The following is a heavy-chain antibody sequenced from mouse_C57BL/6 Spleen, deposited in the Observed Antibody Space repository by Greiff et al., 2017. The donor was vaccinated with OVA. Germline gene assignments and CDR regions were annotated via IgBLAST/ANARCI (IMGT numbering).Heavy chain of an antibody. CDR2: INPSSGYT. D-gene: IGHD2-3*01. CDR3: ARNGYYFSDY. CDR1: GYTFTSYT. V-gene: IGHV1-4*01. J-gene: IGHJ2*01. Sequence: VQLQESGAELARPGASVKMSCKASGYTFTSYTMHWVKQRPGQGLEWIGYINPSSGYTTYNQKFKDKATLTADKSSSTAYMQLSSLTSEDSAVYYCARNGYYFSDYWGQGTTLTVSS.